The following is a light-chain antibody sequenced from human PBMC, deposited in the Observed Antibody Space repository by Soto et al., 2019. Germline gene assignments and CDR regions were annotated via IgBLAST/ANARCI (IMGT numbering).Light chain of an antibody. Sequence: EIVLTQSPGTLSLSPGERATLSCRASQSVTSNFLAWYQQKPGQAPRLLIYGASSRAIGIPDRFSGSASGTDFTLTISRLEPEDFAVYYCQQYGSSPRTFGQGTKVDIK. CDR1: QSVTSNF. CDR2: GAS. CDR3: QQYGSSPRT. V-gene: IGKV3-20*01. J-gene: IGKJ1*01.